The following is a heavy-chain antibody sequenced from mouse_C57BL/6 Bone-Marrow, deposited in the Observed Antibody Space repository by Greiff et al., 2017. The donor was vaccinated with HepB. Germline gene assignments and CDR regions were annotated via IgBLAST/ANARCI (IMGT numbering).Heavy chain of an antibody. CDR1: GFNIKDDY. V-gene: IGHV14-4*01. J-gene: IGHJ2*01. CDR3: TPGAGPYYFDY. D-gene: IGHD3-3*01. Sequence: EVQRVESGAELVRPGASVKLSCTASGFNIKDDYMHWVKQRPEQGLEWIGWIDPENGDTEYASKFQGKATITADTSSNTAYLQLSSLTSEDTAVYYCTPGAGPYYFDYWGQGTTLTVSS. CDR2: IDPENGDT.